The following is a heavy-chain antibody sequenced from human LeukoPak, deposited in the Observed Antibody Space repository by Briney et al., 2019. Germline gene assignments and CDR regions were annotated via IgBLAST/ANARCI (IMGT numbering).Heavy chain of an antibody. CDR1: GFTFSDHY. CDR2: SRNKAQNYIT. V-gene: IGHV3-72*01. CDR3: ARWKSGSCSH. Sequence: GGSLRLSCAASGFTFSDHYMDWVRQAPGEGLEWVGRSRNKAQNYITGYAASVKGRFTISRDDSKNSLYLQMNSLKTEDTAVYYCARWKSGSCSHWGQGTLVTVSS. D-gene: IGHD1-26*01. J-gene: IGHJ4*02.